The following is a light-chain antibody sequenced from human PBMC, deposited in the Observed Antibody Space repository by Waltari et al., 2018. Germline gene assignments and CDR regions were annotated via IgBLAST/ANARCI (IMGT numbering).Light chain of an antibody. V-gene: IGLV2-14*01. CDR2: EVT. Sequence: QSALTQPASVSGSPGQSIPISCTGTSSDVGTYNYVSWYQQYPGKAPTLVVYEVTNRPSGVGVRVYGSKTGSTASPAISGLQPDDEAHYYCSSYTSATTLVVFGSGTWVTV. CDR1: SSDVGTYNY. J-gene: IGLJ1*01. CDR3: SSYTSATTLVV.